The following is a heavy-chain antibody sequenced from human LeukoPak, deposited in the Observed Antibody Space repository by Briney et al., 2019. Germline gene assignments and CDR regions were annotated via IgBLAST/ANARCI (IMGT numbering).Heavy chain of an antibody. D-gene: IGHD6-13*01. Sequence: SETLSLTCTVFGGSISNYWWSWIRQPPGKGLEWIGYVFDSGGTNYNPSLKSRVTISVDTSKKQFSLKLSSVTAADTAVYYCARGYSSSWNYFDYWGPGTLVTVSS. CDR2: VFDSGGT. CDR1: GGSISNYW. J-gene: IGHJ4*02. V-gene: IGHV4-59*12. CDR3: ARGYSSSWNYFDY.